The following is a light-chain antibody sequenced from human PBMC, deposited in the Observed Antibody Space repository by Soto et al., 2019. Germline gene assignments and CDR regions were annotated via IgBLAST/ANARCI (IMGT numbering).Light chain of an antibody. J-gene: IGLJ1*01. Sequence: QSALTQPASVSGAPGQSITISCTGTSSDVGGYNYVSWYQQHPGKAPKLMIYDVSNRPSGVSNRFSGSKSGNTASLTISGLPDDEDAGYYCSSYTSSSIDYVFGTETKVTVL. V-gene: IGLV2-14*01. CDR2: DVS. CDR3: SSYTSSSIDYV. CDR1: SSDVGGYNY.